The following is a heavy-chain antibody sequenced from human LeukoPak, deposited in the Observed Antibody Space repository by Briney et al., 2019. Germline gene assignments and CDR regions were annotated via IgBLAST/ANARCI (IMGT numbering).Heavy chain of an antibody. CDR2: INDSGSV. Sequence: SETLSLTCAVYSGSFSGYYWSWIRQPPGKGLEWIGEINDSGSVNSNPSLKNRVTLSVDTSKNQFSLRLSSVAAADTAVYYCARSLVDTGASQVSDDWGQGTLVTVSS. V-gene: IGHV4-34*01. CDR3: ARSLVDTGASQVSDD. D-gene: IGHD2-8*02. J-gene: IGHJ4*02. CDR1: SGSFSGYY.